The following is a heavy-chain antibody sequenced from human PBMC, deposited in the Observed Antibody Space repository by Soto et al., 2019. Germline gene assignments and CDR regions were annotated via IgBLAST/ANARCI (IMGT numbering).Heavy chain of an antibody. CDR2: ISAYNGNT. V-gene: IGHV1-18*01. CDR3: AREYYYDSSGYSFDY. CDR1: GYTFTSYG. Sequence: QVPLVQSGAEVKKPGASVKVSCKASGYTFTSYGISWVRQAPGQGLEWMGWISAYNGNTNYAQKLQGRVTMTTDTSTSTAYMELRSLRSDDTAVYYSAREYYYDSSGYSFDYWGQGTLVTVSS. D-gene: IGHD3-22*01. J-gene: IGHJ4*02.